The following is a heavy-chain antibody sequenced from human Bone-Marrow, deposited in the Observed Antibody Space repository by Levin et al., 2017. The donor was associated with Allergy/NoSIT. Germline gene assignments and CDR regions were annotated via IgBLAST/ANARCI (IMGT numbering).Heavy chain of an antibody. D-gene: IGHD4-17*01. CDR2: IYSSGST. J-gene: IGHJ4*02. CDR3: ARQTYGNYLDY. V-gene: IGHV4-39*01. CDR1: GGSISGSSYY. Sequence: SETLSLTCTVSGGSISGSSYYWGWIRQTPGKGLEWIGNIYSSGSTYYNPSLKSRVTISVDTSENQLSLKLSSVTAADTAVHYCARQTYGNYLDYWGQGILVTVSS.